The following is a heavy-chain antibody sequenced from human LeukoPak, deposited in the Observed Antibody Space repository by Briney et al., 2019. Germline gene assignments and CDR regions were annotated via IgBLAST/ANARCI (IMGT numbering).Heavy chain of an antibody. CDR2: IYYSGST. CDR3: ATHGQGSSWYGNYYYYGMDV. Sequence: PSETLSLTCTVSGGSISSSSYYWGWIRQPPGTGLEWIGSIYYSGSTYYNPSLKSRVTISVDTSKNQFSLKLSSVTAADTAVYYCATHGQGSSWYGNYYYYGMDVWGQGTTVTVSS. V-gene: IGHV4-39*01. D-gene: IGHD6-13*01. CDR1: GGSISSSSYY. J-gene: IGHJ6*02.